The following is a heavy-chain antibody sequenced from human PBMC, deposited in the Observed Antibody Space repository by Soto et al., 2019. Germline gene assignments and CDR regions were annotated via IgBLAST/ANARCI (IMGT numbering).Heavy chain of an antibody. Sequence: GGSLRLSCAASGFTFSSYSMNWVRQAPGKGLEWVSYISSSSSTIYYADSVKGRFTISRDNAKNSLYLQMNSLRAEDTAVYYCARGSRMIEVVTNFYYYGMEVWGQGTAVTVSS. CDR1: GFTFSSYS. CDR2: ISSSSSTI. J-gene: IGHJ6*02. CDR3: ARGSRMIEVVTNFYYYGMEV. D-gene: IGHD3-22*01. V-gene: IGHV3-48*04.